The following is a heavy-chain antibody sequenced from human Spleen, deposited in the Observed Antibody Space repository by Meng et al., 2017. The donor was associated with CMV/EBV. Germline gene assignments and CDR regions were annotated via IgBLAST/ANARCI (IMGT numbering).Heavy chain of an antibody. CDR2: IYYTGST. V-gene: IGHV4-59*01. J-gene: IGHJ6*02. CDR3: ARDTAAAGTLGSYYYYYRMDV. Sequence: GSLRLSCTVAGGSISNYYWTWIRQPPGKGLEWIGYIYYTGSTNYHPSLKSRVTISLDTSKNQFSLRLNGVTAADTAVYYCARDTAAAGTLGSYYYYYRMDVWGQGTTVTVSS. D-gene: IGHD6-13*01. CDR1: GGSISNYY.